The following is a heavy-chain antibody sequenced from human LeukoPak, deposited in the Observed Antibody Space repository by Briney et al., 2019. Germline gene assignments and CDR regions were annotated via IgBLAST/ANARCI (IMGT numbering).Heavy chain of an antibody. J-gene: IGHJ6*02. CDR1: GFTFSTYA. CDR3: AKERALWFGEFGGTGPLYYYGMDV. Sequence: GGSLRLSCAASGFTFSTYAMSWVRQAPGKGLEWVSSISGSGGSTSDADSVKGRFTISRDNSKNTLYLQMNSLRAEDTAVYYCAKERALWFGEFGGTGPLYYYGMDVWGQGTTVTVSS. CDR2: ISGSGGST. V-gene: IGHV3-23*01. D-gene: IGHD3-10*01.